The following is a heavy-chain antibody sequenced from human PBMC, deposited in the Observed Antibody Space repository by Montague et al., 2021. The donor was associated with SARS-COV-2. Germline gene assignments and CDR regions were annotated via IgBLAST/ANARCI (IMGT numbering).Heavy chain of an antibody. V-gene: IGHV3-7*01. D-gene: IGHD6-13*01. CDR2: IKQDGSEK. CDR1: GFTFSSYW. Sequence: SLRLSCAASGFTFSSYWMSWVRQAPGKGLEWVANIKQDGSEKYYVDSVKGRFTISRGNAQTSLYLQMISLRVEDTAVYYCAAGQSSSWLWGQGTLVTVSS. CDR3: AAGQSSSWL. J-gene: IGHJ4*02.